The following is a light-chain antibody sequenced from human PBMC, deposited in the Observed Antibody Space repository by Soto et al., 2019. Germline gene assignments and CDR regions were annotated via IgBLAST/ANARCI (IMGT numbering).Light chain of an antibody. CDR2: AAS. Sequence: EIVLTQSPGTLSLSPGERATLSCRASQSISSSDLAWYQHRPGQAPRLLIYAASSRATGIPVRFSGSGSGTDFTLSISRLEPEDFAVYYCQHYGSSSWTFGQGTKAEIK. CDR1: QSISSSD. J-gene: IGKJ1*01. CDR3: QHYGSSSWT. V-gene: IGKV3-20*01.